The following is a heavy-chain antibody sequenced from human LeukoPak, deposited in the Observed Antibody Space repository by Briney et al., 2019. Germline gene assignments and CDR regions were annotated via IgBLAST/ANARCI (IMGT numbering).Heavy chain of an antibody. Sequence: SETLSLTCAVSGGSISSSNWWSWVRQPPGEGLEWIGSIYDSGSTYYNPSLKSRVTISVDTSKNQFSLKLNSVTAADTAVYYCARHYGPWGQGTLVTVSS. CDR1: GGSISSSNW. V-gene: IGHV4-39*01. D-gene: IGHD3-10*01. CDR3: ARHYGP. CDR2: IYDSGST. J-gene: IGHJ5*02.